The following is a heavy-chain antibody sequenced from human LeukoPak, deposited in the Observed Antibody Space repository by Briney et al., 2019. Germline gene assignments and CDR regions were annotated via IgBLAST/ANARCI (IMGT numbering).Heavy chain of an antibody. CDR2: ITTYNGEK. V-gene: IGHV1-18*01. CDR1: GYTLSEYG. CDR3: ARDCSNGVCYPRDY. J-gene: IGHJ4*02. D-gene: IGHD2-8*01. Sequence: GASVKVSCKASGYTLSEYGISWVRRAAGQGLEWVGWITTYNGEKIYSQKFQGRVTMTTDTSSGTYYMELRNLRSDDTAIYYCARDCSNGVCYPRDYCGQGTLVIVSS.